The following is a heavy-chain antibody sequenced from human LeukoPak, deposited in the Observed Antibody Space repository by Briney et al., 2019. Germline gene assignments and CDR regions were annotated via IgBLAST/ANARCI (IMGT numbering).Heavy chain of an antibody. V-gene: IGHV3-33*01. J-gene: IGHJ4*02. CDR3: ARVTVSSSEVIFDH. Sequence: GGSLRLSCAASGFTFSSYGMHWVRQAPGKGLEWVALIWYDGSKQYYADSVKGRFTISRDNSKNTLHLQMNSLRAEDTAVYYCARVTVSSSEVIFDHWGQGSLVTVSS. CDR1: GFTFSSYG. D-gene: IGHD1-20*01. CDR2: IWYDGSKQ.